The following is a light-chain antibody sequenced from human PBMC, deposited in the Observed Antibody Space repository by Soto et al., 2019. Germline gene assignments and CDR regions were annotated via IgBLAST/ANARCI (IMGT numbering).Light chain of an antibody. CDR2: EDK. Sequence: NFILTQPHSVSESPGKTVTISCTRSSGSIASNYVQWYQQRPGSAPTTVIYEDKQRPSGVPDRFSGSTDGSSNSASLTISGLQTEDEGDYYCQSYDSSTVVFGGGTKLTVL. V-gene: IGLV6-57*04. CDR1: SGSIASNY. CDR3: QSYDSSTVV. J-gene: IGLJ2*01.